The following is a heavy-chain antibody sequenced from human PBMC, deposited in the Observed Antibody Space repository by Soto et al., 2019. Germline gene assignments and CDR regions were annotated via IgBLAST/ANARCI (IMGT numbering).Heavy chain of an antibody. Sequence: SETLSLTCTVSGGSIATSAYYWGWIRQHPGKGLEWIGYIFFNGGTYDNPSLQSRLSISIDTSKNQFSLKLRSVTAADSAVYYCARVTTSYYGPDALDYWGPGTLVTVSS. J-gene: IGHJ4*02. CDR3: ARVTTSYYGPDALDY. CDR2: IFFNGGT. V-gene: IGHV4-31*03. CDR1: GGSIATSAYY. D-gene: IGHD3-10*01.